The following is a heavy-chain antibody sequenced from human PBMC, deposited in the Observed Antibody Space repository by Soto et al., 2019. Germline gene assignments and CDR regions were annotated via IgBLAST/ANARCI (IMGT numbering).Heavy chain of an antibody. V-gene: IGHV1-46*01. J-gene: IGHJ3*02. Sequence: QVQLVQSGAEVKKPGASVKVSCKASGYTFTSYYMHWVRQAPGQGLEWMGIINPSGGSTSYAQKFQGRGTMTRDTSTSTVYMELSSLRSEDTAVYYCARDLGVRNAFDIWGQGTMVTVSS. CDR2: INPSGGST. CDR1: GYTFTSYY. D-gene: IGHD3-3*01. CDR3: ARDLGVRNAFDI.